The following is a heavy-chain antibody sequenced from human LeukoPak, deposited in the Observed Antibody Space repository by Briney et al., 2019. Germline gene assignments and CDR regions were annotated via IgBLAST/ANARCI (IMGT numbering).Heavy chain of an antibody. J-gene: IGHJ4*02. V-gene: IGHV1-2*02. CDR3: ARAIIGYCSGGSCYEIFPFDY. CDR1: GYSFTGYY. Sequence: ASVKVSCKASGYSFTGYYLDWVRQAPGQGLEWMGWINPKSGGTNYAQKFPGRVTMTRDTSISTAYMELSSLRSEDTALYYCARAIIGYCSGGSCYEIFPFDYWGQGTLVTVSS. D-gene: IGHD2-15*01. CDR2: INPKSGGT.